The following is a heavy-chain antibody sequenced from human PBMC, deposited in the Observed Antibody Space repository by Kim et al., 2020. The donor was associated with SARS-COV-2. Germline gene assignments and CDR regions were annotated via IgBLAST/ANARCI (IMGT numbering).Heavy chain of an antibody. CDR1: GFTFSSFA. CDR3: ARDRGVRGSYTLWYGMDV. Sequence: GGSLRLSCAASGFTFSSFAMHWVRQSPGKGLEWVAVMSYDGNNQHYADSVKGRFTISRDQSKNTVYLQMNSLRVEDSAVYYCARDRGVRGSYTLWYGMDVWGLGTTVTVS. V-gene: IGHV3-30-3*01. CDR2: MSYDGNNQ. J-gene: IGHJ6*02. D-gene: IGHD3-10*01.